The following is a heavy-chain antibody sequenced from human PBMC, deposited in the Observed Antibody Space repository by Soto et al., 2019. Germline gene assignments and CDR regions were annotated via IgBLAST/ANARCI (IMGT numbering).Heavy chain of an antibody. V-gene: IGHV4-31*03. CDR3: AREPGYYGSRRSSGMDV. CDR2: IYYSGST. Sequence: SETLSLTCTVSGGSISSGGYYWSWIRQHPGKGLEWIGYIYYSGSTYCNPSLKSRVTISVDTSKNQFSLKLSSVAAADMAVYYCAREPGYYGSRRSSGMDVWGQGTTVTV. J-gene: IGHJ6*02. D-gene: IGHD3-10*01. CDR1: GGSISSGGYY.